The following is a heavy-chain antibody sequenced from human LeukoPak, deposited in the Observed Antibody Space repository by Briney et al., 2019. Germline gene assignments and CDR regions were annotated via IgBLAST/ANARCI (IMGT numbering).Heavy chain of an antibody. V-gene: IGHV3-23*01. D-gene: IGHD3-16*02. CDR1: GFTFSSYA. CDR3: AKDDYVWGSYSSFDY. CDR2: ISGSGGST. J-gene: IGHJ4*02. Sequence: GGSLRLSCAASGFTFSSYAMSWVRQAPGKGLEWVSAISGSGGSTYYADSVKGRFTISRDNSKNTLYLQMNSLRAEDTAVYYCAKDDYVWGSYSSFDYWGQGTLVTVSS.